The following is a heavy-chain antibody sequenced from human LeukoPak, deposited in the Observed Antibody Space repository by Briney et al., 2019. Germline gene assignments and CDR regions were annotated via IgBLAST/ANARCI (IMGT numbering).Heavy chain of an antibody. CDR1: GYTFSSYA. CDR3: ARNYDRRPFDY. D-gene: IGHD3-22*01. Sequence: ASVKVSCKASGYTFSSYAISWVRQAPGQGLEWMGWINVYNGNRNYAQNLQDRVTMTTDTSTSTAYMELRSLRSDDTALYYYARNYDRRPFDYWGQGILVTVSS. V-gene: IGHV1-18*01. CDR2: INVYNGNR. J-gene: IGHJ4*02.